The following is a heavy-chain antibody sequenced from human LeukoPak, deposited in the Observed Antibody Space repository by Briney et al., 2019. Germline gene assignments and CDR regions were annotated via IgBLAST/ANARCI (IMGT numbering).Heavy chain of an antibody. V-gene: IGHV3-30*18. Sequence: GSVRLSCAASGFTFSSYGMHWVRQAPGKGLEWVAVISYDGSNKYYADSVKGRFTISRDNSKNTLYLQMNSLRAEDTAVYYCAKIPGIAAAGGFDYWGQGTLVSVSS. D-gene: IGHD6-13*01. CDR1: GFTFSSYG. J-gene: IGHJ4*02. CDR3: AKIPGIAAAGGFDY. CDR2: ISYDGSNK.